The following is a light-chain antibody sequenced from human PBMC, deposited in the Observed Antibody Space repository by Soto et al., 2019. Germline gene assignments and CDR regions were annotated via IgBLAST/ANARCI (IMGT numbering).Light chain of an antibody. CDR1: SSDVGGYNY. J-gene: IGLJ1*01. Sequence: QAVVTQPASVSGSPGQSITISCTGTSSDVGGYNYVSWYQQHPGKAPKVMIYDVSNRPSGVSNRVSGSKSGNTASLTISGLQAEDEADYYCSSYTSSSTYVFGTGTKLTVL. V-gene: IGLV2-14*01. CDR3: SSYTSSSTYV. CDR2: DVS.